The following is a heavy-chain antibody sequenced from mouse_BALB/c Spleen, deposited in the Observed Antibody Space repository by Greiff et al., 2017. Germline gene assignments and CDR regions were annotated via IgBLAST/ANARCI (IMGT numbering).Heavy chain of an antibody. CDR3: AGGERDYGNYEAFAY. CDR2: IWAGGST. D-gene: IGHD2-1*01. CDR1: GFSLTSYG. Sequence: VQLVESGPGLVAPSHSLSISCTASGFSLTSYGVHWVRQPPGKGLEWLGVIWAGGSTNYNSALMSRLTISKDNSKSHVFLKMNSLHTDDTAMYYGAGGERDYGNYEAFAYWGQGTLVTVSA. V-gene: IGHV2-9*02. J-gene: IGHJ3*01.